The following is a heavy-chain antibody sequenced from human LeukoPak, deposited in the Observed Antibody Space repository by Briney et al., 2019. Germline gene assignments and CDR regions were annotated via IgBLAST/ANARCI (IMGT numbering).Heavy chain of an antibody. Sequence: PSETLSLTCTVSGGPISNYYWSWIRQPPGKGLEWIGYIYYSGSTNYNPSLKSRVTISVDTSKNQFSLRLISVTDADTAVYYCARHEKSSGWYYDYWGQGTLVTVSS. D-gene: IGHD6-19*01. CDR2: IYYSGST. J-gene: IGHJ4*02. CDR1: GGPISNYY. CDR3: ARHEKSSGWYYDY. V-gene: IGHV4-59*08.